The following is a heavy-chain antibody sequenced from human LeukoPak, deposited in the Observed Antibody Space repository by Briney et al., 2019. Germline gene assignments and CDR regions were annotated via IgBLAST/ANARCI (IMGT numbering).Heavy chain of an antibody. Sequence: GGSLRLSCAASGFTLSSYEMNWVRQAPGKGLEWVSYISSSGSTIYYADSVKGRFTISRDNAKNSLYLQMNSLRAEDTTVYYCARDIRGYTDYWGQGTLVTVSS. J-gene: IGHJ4*02. CDR1: GFTLSSYE. CDR3: ARDIRGYTDY. V-gene: IGHV3-48*03. CDR2: ISSSGSTI. D-gene: IGHD5-18*01.